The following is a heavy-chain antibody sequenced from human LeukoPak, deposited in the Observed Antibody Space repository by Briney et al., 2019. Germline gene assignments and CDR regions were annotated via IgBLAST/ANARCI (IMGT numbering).Heavy chain of an antibody. D-gene: IGHD3-10*01. V-gene: IGHV1-69*13. CDR1: GSTFSSYA. Sequence: ASVKVSCKASGSTFSSYAISWVRQAPGQGLEWMGGIIPIFGTANYAQKFQGRVTITADESTSTAYMELSSLRSEDTAVCYCAREGTSYGSGSYYPPSLTHYFDYWGQGTLVTVSS. CDR3: AREGTSYGSGSYYPPSLTHYFDY. J-gene: IGHJ4*02. CDR2: IIPIFGTA.